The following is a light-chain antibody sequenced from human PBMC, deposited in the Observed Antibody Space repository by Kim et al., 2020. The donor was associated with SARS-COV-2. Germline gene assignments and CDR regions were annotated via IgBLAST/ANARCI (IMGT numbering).Light chain of an antibody. V-gene: IGLV4-60*03. Sequence: QPVLTQSSSASASLGSSVKLTCTLSSGHSSYIIAWHQQQPGKAPRYLMKLEGSGSYNKGSGVPDRFSGSSSGADRYLTISNLQSEDEADYYCETWDSNIPNVFGSGTKVTVL. CDR2: LEGSGSY. CDR3: ETWDSNIPNV. CDR1: SGHSSYI. J-gene: IGLJ6*01.